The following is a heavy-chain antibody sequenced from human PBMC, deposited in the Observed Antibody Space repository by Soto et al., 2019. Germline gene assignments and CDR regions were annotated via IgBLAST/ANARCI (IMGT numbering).Heavy chain of an antibody. D-gene: IGHD6-19*01. J-gene: IGHJ6*03. Sequence: SVKVSCKASGGTFGSYTIAWVRQAPGQGLEWMGRIIPILGIANYAQKFQGRVAITADKYTSTAYMHLSSLRSEDTAIYYCARVSTSSGGGKDYYYMDVWGTGTTVTVSS. V-gene: IGHV1-69*02. CDR1: GGTFGSYT. CDR2: IIPILGIA. CDR3: ARVSTSSGGGKDYYYMDV.